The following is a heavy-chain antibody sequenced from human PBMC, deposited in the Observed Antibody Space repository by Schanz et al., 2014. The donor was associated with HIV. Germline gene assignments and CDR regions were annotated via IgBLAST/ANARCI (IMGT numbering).Heavy chain of an antibody. V-gene: IGHV1-18*01. D-gene: IGHD1-26*01. CDR1: GGTFSSYA. CDR2: INTYNGNT. CDR3: ARGEVPSLGMDV. Sequence: QVQLVQSGAEVKKPGSSVKVSCKASGGTFSSYAISWVRQAPGQGLEWMGWINTYNGNTNYAQKFQGRVTMTTDTSTSTAYMELRSLRSDDTAVYYCARGEVPSLGMDVWGQGTTVTVSS. J-gene: IGHJ6*02.